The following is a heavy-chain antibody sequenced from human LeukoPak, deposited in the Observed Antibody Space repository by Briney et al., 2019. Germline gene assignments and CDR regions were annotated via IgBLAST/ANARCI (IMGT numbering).Heavy chain of an antibody. J-gene: IGHJ4*02. D-gene: IGHD3-10*01. CDR2: INPSGGST. CDR3: ARVIKSAYYYGSGIDGYDY. Sequence: ASVKVSCKASGYTFTSYYMHWVRQAPGQGLEWMGIINPSGGSTSYAQKFQGRVTMTRDTSTSTVYMELSSLRSEDTAVYYCARVIKSAYYYGSGIDGYDYWGQGTLVTVSS. V-gene: IGHV1-46*01. CDR1: GYTFTSYY.